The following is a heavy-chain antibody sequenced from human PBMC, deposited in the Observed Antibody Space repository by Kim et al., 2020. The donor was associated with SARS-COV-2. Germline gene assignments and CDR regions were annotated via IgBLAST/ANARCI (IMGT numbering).Heavy chain of an antibody. J-gene: IGHJ5*02. Sequence: SETLSLTCDVSGASISSSDWWSWVRQPPGKGLEWIGEINHRGSTKYNPSLKSRVAISVDKSKNQFSLKLNSVIAADTAVYYCARLNTPAAGDWFDPWGQGTLVTVSS. CDR1: GASISSSDW. V-gene: IGHV4-4*02. CDR3: ARLNTPAAGDWFDP. CDR2: INHRGST. D-gene: IGHD6-13*01.